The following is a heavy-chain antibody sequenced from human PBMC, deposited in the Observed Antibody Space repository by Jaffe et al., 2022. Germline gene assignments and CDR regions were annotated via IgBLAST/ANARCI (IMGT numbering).Heavy chain of an antibody. D-gene: IGHD2-15*01. Sequence: EVQLLESGGGLVQPGGSLRLSCTASGFIFSNFGMTWVRQAPGKGLEWVSSISAGGGTTYSADSVRGRFTISRDNSKNTLYLQMYSLRAEDTAVYYCAKQLGYSSGQEWFDYWGQGTLVTVSS. CDR3: AKQLGYSSGQEWFDY. V-gene: IGHV3-23*01. CDR2: ISAGGGTT. CDR1: GFIFSNFG. J-gene: IGHJ4*02.